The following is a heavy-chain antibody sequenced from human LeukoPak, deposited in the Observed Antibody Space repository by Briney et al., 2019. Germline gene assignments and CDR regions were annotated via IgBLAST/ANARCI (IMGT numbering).Heavy chain of an antibody. D-gene: IGHD6-6*01. CDR3: AKDPVGGIAARVPYYYMDA. J-gene: IGHJ6*03. Sequence: GGSLGLSCAASGFTFSSYAMSWVRQAPGKGLEWVSAISGSGGSTYYADSVKGRFTISRDNSKNTLYLQMNSLRAEDTAVYYCAKDPVGGIAARVPYYYMDAWGKGTTVTVSS. CDR2: ISGSGGST. CDR1: GFTFSSYA. V-gene: IGHV3-23*01.